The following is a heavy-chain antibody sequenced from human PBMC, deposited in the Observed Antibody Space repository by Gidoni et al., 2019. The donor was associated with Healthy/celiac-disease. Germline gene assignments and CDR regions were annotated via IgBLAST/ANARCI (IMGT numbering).Heavy chain of an antibody. Sequence: EVQLVESGGGVVRPGGSLRLSCAASGFPFRDCGMSWVRQAPGKGLEWVSGISWNGGSTGYADSVKGRFTISRDNAKNSLYLQMNSLRAEDTALYHCARLQMGDYGSNDAFDIWGQGTMVTVSS. D-gene: IGHD4-17*01. CDR3: ARLQMGDYGSNDAFDI. CDR2: ISWNGGST. CDR1: GFPFRDCG. V-gene: IGHV3-20*01. J-gene: IGHJ3*02.